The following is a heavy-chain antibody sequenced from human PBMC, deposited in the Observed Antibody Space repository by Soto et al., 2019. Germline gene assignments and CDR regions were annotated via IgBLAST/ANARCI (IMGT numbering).Heavy chain of an antibody. CDR2: ISAYNGNT. D-gene: IGHD1-7*01. CDR1: GYTFTSYG. V-gene: IGHV1-18*01. J-gene: IGHJ5*02. CDR3: ARDWPDWNYVEPWWFDP. Sequence: ASVKVSCKASGYTFTSYGISWVRQAPGQGLEWMGWISAYNGNTNYAQKLQGRVTMTTDTFTSTAYMELRSLRSDDTAVYYCARDWPDWNYVEPWWFDPWGQGTLVTVSS.